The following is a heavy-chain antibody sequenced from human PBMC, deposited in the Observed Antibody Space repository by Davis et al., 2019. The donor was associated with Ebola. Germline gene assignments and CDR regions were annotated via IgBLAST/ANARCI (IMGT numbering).Heavy chain of an antibody. V-gene: IGHV1-18*01. CDR1: GYMFTAYG. CDR3: ARDGCSDSRCYTRTGNWLDP. J-gene: IGHJ5*02. CDR2: ISGYNGRT. Sequence: AASVKVSCKTSGYMFTAYGITWVRQAPGQGLEWLGWISGYNGRTNLAQNVQDRVTLTTDTSTSTAYMELTSLRVDDTAVYYCARDGCSDSRCYTRTGNWLDPWGQGTQVAVSS. D-gene: IGHD2-2*02.